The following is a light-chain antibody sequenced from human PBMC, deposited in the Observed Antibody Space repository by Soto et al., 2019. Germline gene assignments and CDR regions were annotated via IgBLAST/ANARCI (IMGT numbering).Light chain of an antibody. V-gene: IGKV1-39*01. Sequence: DIQMTQSPSSLSASVGDRVTITCRASQSISSDLHWYQKKPGKAPKLLIYAASSLQSGVPSRFSGSGSGTEFTLTISRRHPEDFATSYCHQSYSTSFTFGPGTKVDI. CDR3: HQSYSTSFT. CDR2: AAS. CDR1: QSISSD. J-gene: IGKJ3*01.